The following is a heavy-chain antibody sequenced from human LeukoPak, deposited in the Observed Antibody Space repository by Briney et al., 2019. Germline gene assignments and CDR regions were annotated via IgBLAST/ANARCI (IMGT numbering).Heavy chain of an antibody. CDR3: ARQAGIAVAGPFDY. Sequence: GESPKISCKGSGYTFTNYWIGWVRQMPGKGLEWMGIIYPGDSDTRYSPSFQGQVTISADKSISTAYLQWSSLKASDTAMYYCARQAGIAVAGPFDYWGQGTLVTVSS. V-gene: IGHV5-51*01. D-gene: IGHD6-19*01. CDR1: GYTFTNYW. CDR2: IYPGDSDT. J-gene: IGHJ4*02.